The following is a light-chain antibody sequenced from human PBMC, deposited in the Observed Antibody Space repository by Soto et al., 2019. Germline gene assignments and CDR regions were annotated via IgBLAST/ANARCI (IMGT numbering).Light chain of an antibody. CDR1: SGHSSYI. CDR3: ETWDSNTRV. V-gene: IGLV4-60*03. Sequence: QSVLTQSSSASASLGSSVKLTCTLSSGHSSYIIAWHQQQPGKAPRYLMNLEGSGSYNKGSGIPDRFSGSGSGADRYLTISNLQSEDEADYYCETWDSNTRVFGGGTKLTVL. J-gene: IGLJ3*02. CDR2: LEGSGSY.